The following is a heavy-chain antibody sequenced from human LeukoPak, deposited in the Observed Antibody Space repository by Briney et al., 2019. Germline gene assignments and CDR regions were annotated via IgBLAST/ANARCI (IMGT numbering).Heavy chain of an antibody. CDR2: IWYDGSNK. CDR3: ARDQYCSSTSCYYYFDY. Sequence: AGGSLRLSCAASGFTFSSYGMHWVRQAPGKGLEWVAVIWYDGSNKYYADSVKGRFTISRDNSKNTLYLQMNSLRAEDTAVHYCARDQYCSSTSCYYYFDYWGQGTLVTVSS. D-gene: IGHD2-2*01. CDR1: GFTFSSYG. J-gene: IGHJ4*02. V-gene: IGHV3-33*01.